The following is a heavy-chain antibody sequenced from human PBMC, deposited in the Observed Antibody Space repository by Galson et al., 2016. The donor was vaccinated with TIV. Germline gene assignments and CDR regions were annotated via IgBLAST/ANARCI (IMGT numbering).Heavy chain of an antibody. D-gene: IGHD3-10*01. Sequence: SCKASGHSFLTYDINWVPQATGQGLEWMGRIIPIFHSAKSAQKFQDRVTITADESMSTVYMELSSLRSEDTAVYYCATLGGYFGSGSYKTDSWGQGTLVTVSS. CDR3: ATLGGYFGSGSYKTDS. V-gene: IGHV1-69*15. CDR2: IIPIFHSA. CDR1: GHSFLTYD. J-gene: IGHJ4*02.